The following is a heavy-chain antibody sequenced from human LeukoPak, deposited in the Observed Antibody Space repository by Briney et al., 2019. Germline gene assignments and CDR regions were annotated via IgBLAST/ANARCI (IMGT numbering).Heavy chain of an antibody. CDR2: IVWDDDK. V-gene: IGHV2-70*11. CDR1: GFSLSTSGMC. D-gene: IGHD3-22*01. CDR3: ARSRLYYYNSSGYFDAFDI. Sequence: SGPTLVNPTQTLTLTCTFSGFSLSTSGMCVSWIRQPPGKALEWLARIVWDDDKYYSTSLKTRLTISKDTSKNQVVLTMTNMDPVDTATYYCARSRLYYYNSSGYFDAFDIWGQGTMVTVSS. J-gene: IGHJ3*02.